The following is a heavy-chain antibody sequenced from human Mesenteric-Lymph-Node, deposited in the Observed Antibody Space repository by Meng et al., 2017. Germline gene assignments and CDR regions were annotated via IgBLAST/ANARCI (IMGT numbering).Heavy chain of an antibody. Sequence: GESLKISCAASGFTFSNAWMSWVRQAPGKGLEWVGRIKSKTDGGTTDYAAPVKGRFTISRDDSKNTLYLQMNSLKTEDTAVYYCTTDYMVPGLAFDIWGQGTMVTVSS. CDR3: TTDYMVPGLAFDI. CDR1: GFTFSNAW. CDR2: IKSKTDGGTT. D-gene: IGHD3-10*01. V-gene: IGHV3-15*01. J-gene: IGHJ3*02.